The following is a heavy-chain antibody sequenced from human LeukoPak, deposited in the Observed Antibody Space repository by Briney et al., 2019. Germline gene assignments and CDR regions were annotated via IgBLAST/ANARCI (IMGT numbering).Heavy chain of an antibody. V-gene: IGHV3-21*01. J-gene: IGHJ4*02. CDR1: GFTFSSYS. CDR3: AREMGSSSSGDFDY. CDR2: MSSGGTYI. Sequence: AGGSLRLSCAASGFTFSSYSMTWVRQAPGKGLEWVSSMSSGGTYIYYADSMRGRFTISRDNAKNSLYLLMNTLRAEDTAVYYCAREMGSSSSGDFDYWGQGTLVTVSS. D-gene: IGHD6-6*01.